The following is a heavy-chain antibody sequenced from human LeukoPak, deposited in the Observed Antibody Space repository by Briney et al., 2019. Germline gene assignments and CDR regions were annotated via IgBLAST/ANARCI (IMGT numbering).Heavy chain of an antibody. V-gene: IGHV3-30*02. Sequence: GGSLRLSCAASGFTFSSYGMHWVRQAPGKGLEWVAFIRYDGSNKYYADSVKGRFTTSRDNSKNTLYLQMNSLRAEDTAVYYCAREGFGWYGNYFDYWGQGTLVTVSS. D-gene: IGHD6-13*01. J-gene: IGHJ4*02. CDR2: IRYDGSNK. CDR3: AREGFGWYGNYFDY. CDR1: GFTFSSYG.